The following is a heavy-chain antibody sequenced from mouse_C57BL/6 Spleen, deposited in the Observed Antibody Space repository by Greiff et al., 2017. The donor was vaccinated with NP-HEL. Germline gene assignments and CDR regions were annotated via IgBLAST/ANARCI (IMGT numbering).Heavy chain of an antibody. Sequence: QVQLQQPGAELVKPGASVKLSCKASGYTFTSYWMHWVKQRPGRGLEWIGRIDPNSGGTKYNEKFKSKATLTVDKPSSTAYMQLSSLTSEDSAVYYCARDSFTTVVANYAMDYWGQGTSVTVSS. CDR3: ARDSFTTVVANYAMDY. D-gene: IGHD1-1*01. CDR1: GYTFTSYW. V-gene: IGHV1-72*01. CDR2: IDPNSGGT. J-gene: IGHJ4*01.